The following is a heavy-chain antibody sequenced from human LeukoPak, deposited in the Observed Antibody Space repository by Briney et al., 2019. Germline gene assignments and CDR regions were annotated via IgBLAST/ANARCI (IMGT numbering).Heavy chain of an antibody. V-gene: IGHV3-15*01. J-gene: IGHJ4*02. CDR1: GFTFSNAW. Sequence: GGSLRLSCAASGFTFSNAWMSWVRQAPGKGLEWVGRIKSKTDGGTTDYAAPVKGRFTISRDDSKNTLYLQMNSLKTEDTAVYYCTTEGYCSGGNCYSYDNWGQGTLVTVSS. CDR2: IKSKTDGGTT. CDR3: TTEGYCSGGNCYSYDN. D-gene: IGHD2-15*01.